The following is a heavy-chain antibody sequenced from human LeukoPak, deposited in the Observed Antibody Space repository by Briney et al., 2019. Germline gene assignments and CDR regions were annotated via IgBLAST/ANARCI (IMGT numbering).Heavy chain of an antibody. J-gene: IGHJ3*02. CDR3: ASRPGFYYDSSGYYYVAAFDI. D-gene: IGHD3-22*01. Sequence: SETLSLTCAVYGGSFSGYYWSWIRQPPGKGLELIGEINHSGSTNYNPSLKSRVTISVDTSKNQFSLKLSSVTAADTAVYYCASRPGFYYDSSGYYYVAAFDIWGQGTMVTVSS. CDR2: INHSGST. V-gene: IGHV4-34*01. CDR1: GGSFSGYY.